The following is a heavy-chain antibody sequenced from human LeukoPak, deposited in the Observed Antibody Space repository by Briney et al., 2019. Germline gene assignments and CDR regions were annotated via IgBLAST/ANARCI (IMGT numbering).Heavy chain of an antibody. D-gene: IGHD1-26*01. V-gene: IGHV3-30*03. Sequence: PGGSLRLSCAASGFSFRSYWMSWVRQAPGKGLEWVAVISYDGSNKYYADSVKGRFTISRDNSKNTLYLQMNSLRAEDTAVYYCARKEGANCFDYWGQGTLVTVSS. J-gene: IGHJ4*02. CDR2: ISYDGSNK. CDR3: ARKEGANCFDY. CDR1: GFSFRSYW.